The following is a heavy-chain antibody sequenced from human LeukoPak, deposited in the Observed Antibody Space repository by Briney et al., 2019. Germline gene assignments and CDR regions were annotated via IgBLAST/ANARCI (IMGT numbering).Heavy chain of an antibody. CDR1: GGTFSSYA. CDR2: IIPIFGTA. Sequence: SVKVSCKASGGTFSSYAISWVRQAPGQGLEWMGGIIPIFGTANYAQKFQGRVTITADESTSTAYMELSSLTSEDTAVYYCAIPPSRTYYYGMDVWGQGTTVTVSS. CDR3: AIPPSRTYYYGMDV. J-gene: IGHJ6*02. V-gene: IGHV1-69*01.